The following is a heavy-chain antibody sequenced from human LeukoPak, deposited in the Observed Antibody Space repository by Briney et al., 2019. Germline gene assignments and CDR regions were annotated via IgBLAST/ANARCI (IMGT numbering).Heavy chain of an antibody. CDR3: AKAGSVQYYYMDV. CDR2: IWYDGSNK. Sequence: PGGSLRLSCAASGFTFSSYGMHWVRQAPGKGLEWVAVIWYDGSNKYYADSVKGRFTISRDNSKNTLYLQMNSLRAEDTAVYYCAKAGSVQYYYMDVWGKGTTVTVS. V-gene: IGHV3-33*06. D-gene: IGHD2-15*01. CDR1: GFTFSSYG. J-gene: IGHJ6*03.